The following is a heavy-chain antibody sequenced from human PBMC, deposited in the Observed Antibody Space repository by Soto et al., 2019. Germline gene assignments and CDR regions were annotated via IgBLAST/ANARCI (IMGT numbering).Heavy chain of an antibody. CDR2: ISADGSSQ. CDR3: ERPVVAGTPDY. J-gene: IGHJ4*02. V-gene: IGHV3-30-3*01. D-gene: IGHD2-15*01. Sequence: QVQLVESGGGEVQPGTSLRLSCAASGFTFSRSPMHWVRQAPGKGLDWVGLISADGSSQHYADSVRGRFIISRDNFRSTVSLQMDRLRAEDTAVHYCERPVVAGTPDYWGQGTLVSVSS. CDR1: GFTFSRSP.